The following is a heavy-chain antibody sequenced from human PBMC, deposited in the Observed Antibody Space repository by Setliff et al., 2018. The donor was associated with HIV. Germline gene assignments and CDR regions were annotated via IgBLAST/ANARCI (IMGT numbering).Heavy chain of an antibody. D-gene: IGHD6-19*01. V-gene: IGHV1-69*10. CDR2: IIPIVGRV. CDR3: ARAMTRSYNSV. J-gene: IGHJ4*02. Sequence: ASVKVSCKASGGTISSYTVSWVRQAPGQGLEWMGGIIPIVGRVNYAQKFEARLTITADTSTNTAYMELSNLGSEDTAIYYCARAMTRSYNSVWGQGTLVTVSS. CDR1: GGTISSYT.